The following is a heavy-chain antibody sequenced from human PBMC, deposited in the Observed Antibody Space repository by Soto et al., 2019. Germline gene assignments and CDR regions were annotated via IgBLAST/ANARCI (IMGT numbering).Heavy chain of an antibody. CDR3: ARSRSGAVPDSFGY. Sequence: QVQLVESGGRVVQPGGSLRLSCAASGFMFSRYAIHWVRQAPGKGLEWGAVISKDGSVNYYADSVRGRFSIYRDKSKNTVYLEMNGMRDDDTAVFYCARSRSGAVPDSFGYWGQGTLVTVSS. V-gene: IGHV3-30-3*01. J-gene: IGHJ1*01. D-gene: IGHD3-3*01. CDR2: ISKDGSVN. CDR1: GFMFSRYA.